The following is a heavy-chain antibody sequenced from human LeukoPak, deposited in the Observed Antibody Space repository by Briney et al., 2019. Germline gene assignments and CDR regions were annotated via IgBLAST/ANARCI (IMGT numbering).Heavy chain of an antibody. J-gene: IGHJ4*02. CDR2: ISWNSGSI. Sequence: GGSLRLSCAASGFTFDDYAMHWVRQAPGKGLEWVSGISWNSGSIGYADSVKGRFTISRDNAKNSLYLQMNSLRAEDTAVYYCARDPAGGGSGSYFDYWGQGTLVTVSS. CDR1: GFTFDDYA. D-gene: IGHD3-10*01. V-gene: IGHV3-9*01. CDR3: ARDPAGGGSGSYFDY.